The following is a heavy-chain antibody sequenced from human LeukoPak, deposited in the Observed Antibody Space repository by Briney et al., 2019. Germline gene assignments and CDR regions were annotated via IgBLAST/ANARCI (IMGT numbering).Heavy chain of an antibody. J-gene: IGHJ6*03. Sequence: GGSLRLSCAASGFIFSNYAMNWVRQAPGKGLEWVSSISSSSSYIYYADSVKGRFTISRDNAKNSLYLQMNSLRAEDTAVYYCARPSYYDFWSGYSSLVYYYYYMDVWGKGTTVTVSS. D-gene: IGHD3-3*01. CDR2: ISSSSSYI. V-gene: IGHV3-21*01. CDR1: GFIFSNYA. CDR3: ARPSYYDFWSGYSSLVYYYYYMDV.